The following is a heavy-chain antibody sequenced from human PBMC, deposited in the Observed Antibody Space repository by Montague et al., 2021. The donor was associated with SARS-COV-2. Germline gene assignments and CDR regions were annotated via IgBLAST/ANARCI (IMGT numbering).Heavy chain of an antibody. Sequence: SETLSLTCAVYGGSFSGYYWNWIRQPPGKGLEWIGEINHSGSAKYNPSLKRRVTISVDTSKNQFSLRLNSVTAADTAVYYCARLGGGVVPAPILGVGPYYSYFSLDLWGKGATVTVSS. CDR2: INHSGSA. J-gene: IGHJ6*03. D-gene: IGHD2-2*02. CDR1: GGSFSGYY. CDR3: ARLGGGVVPAPILGVGPYYSYFSLDL. V-gene: IGHV4-34*01.